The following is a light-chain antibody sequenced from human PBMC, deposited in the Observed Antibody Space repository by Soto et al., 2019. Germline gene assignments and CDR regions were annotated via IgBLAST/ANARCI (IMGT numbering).Light chain of an antibody. V-gene: IGLV2-14*01. Sequence: QSVLTQPASVSGSPEQSITISCTGTSSDIGADDFVSWYQHHPDKTPKLIIFEVTYRPTGISHRFSASKSGNTASLTISGLEAEDEAFYYCSSYRKTTFPHVVFGGGTKVTVL. CDR1: SSDIGADDF. CDR2: EVT. J-gene: IGLJ2*01. CDR3: SSYRKTTFPHVV.